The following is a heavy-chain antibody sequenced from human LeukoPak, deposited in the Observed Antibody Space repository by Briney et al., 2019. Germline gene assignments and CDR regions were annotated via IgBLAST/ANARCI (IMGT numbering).Heavy chain of an antibody. CDR1: GFTFSHYG. CDR2: IWSDGSNK. Sequence: RGSLRLSCAASGFTFSHYGFHWVRQAPGKGLEWVAVIWSDGSNKYYGTSVKGRFIIHRDDSQKTVHLHMNSLRAEDTAVYYCARDAQRGFDYSNSLKFWGQGSLVTVSS. J-gene: IGHJ4*02. D-gene: IGHD4-11*01. V-gene: IGHV3-33*01. CDR3: ARDAQRGFDYSNSLKF.